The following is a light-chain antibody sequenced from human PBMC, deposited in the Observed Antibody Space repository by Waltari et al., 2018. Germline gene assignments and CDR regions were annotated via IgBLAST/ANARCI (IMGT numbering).Light chain of an antibody. CDR1: QSVSSSY. V-gene: IGKV3-20*01. CDR2: GAS. CDR3: QQYDSSHRYT. Sequence: IVLTQSPGTLSLSPGERATLSCRASQSVSSSYLAWYQQKPGQAPRLLISGASSRATGIPDRFSGSGSGTDFTLTISRLEPEDFAVYYCQQYDSSHRYTFGQGTKLEIK. J-gene: IGKJ2*01.